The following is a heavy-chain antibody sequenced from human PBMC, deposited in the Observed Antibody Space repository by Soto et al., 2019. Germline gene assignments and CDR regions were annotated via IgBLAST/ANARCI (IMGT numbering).Heavy chain of an antibody. Sequence: VKVSCKASGYTFTSYYMHWVRQAPGQGLEWMGIINPSGGSTSYAQKFQGRVTMTRDTSTSTVYMELSSLRSEDTAVYYCARGTGGYYYDSSVLYWGQGPLVTVSS. J-gene: IGHJ4*02. CDR2: INPSGGST. CDR3: ARGTGGYYYDSSVLY. CDR1: GYTFTSYY. D-gene: IGHD3-22*01. V-gene: IGHV1-46*01.